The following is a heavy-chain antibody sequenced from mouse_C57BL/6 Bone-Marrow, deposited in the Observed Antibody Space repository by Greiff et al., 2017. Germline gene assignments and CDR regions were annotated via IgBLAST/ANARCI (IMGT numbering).Heavy chain of an antibody. CDR3: ARRGVYGLYFDY. V-gene: IGHV1-69*01. D-gene: IGHD1-1*02. J-gene: IGHJ2*01. CDR1: GYTFTSYW. CDR2: IDPSDSYT. Sequence: QVQLQQPGAELVMPGASVKLSCKASGYTFTSYWMHWVKQRPGQGLEWIGEIDPSDSYTNYTQKFKGKSTLTVDKSSSTAYMQLSSLTSEDSAVYYCARRGVYGLYFDYWGQGTTLTVSS.